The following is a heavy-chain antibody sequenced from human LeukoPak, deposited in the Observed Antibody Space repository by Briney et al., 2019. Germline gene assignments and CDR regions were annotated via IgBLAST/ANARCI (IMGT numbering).Heavy chain of an antibody. CDR3: AKEVLGYFDF. CDR1: GFTFSNYA. CDR2: ITTNGRST. Sequence: GGSLRLSCAASGFTFSNYARSWVRQAPGKGLEWVSAITTNGRSTYYADSVKGRFTISRDNSKDTLYLQMNNLRAEDTALYYCAKEVLGYFDFWGQGTQVTVSS. D-gene: IGHD4/OR15-4a*01. J-gene: IGHJ4*02. V-gene: IGHV3-23*01.